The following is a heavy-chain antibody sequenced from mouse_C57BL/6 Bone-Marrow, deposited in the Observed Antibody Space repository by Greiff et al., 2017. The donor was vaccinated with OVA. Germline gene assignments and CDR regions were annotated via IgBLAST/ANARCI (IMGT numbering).Heavy chain of an antibody. D-gene: IGHD2-2*01. CDR1: GFNIKDDY. J-gene: IGHJ3*01. CDR3: TFYYGYDRGFAY. Sequence: EVQLQQSGAELVRPGASVKLSCTASGFNIKDDYMHWVKQRPEQGLEWIGWIDPENGDTEYASKFQGKATITADTSSNTAYLQRSSLTSEDTAVYYCTFYYGYDRGFAYWGQGTLGTVSA. CDR2: IDPENGDT. V-gene: IGHV14-4*01.